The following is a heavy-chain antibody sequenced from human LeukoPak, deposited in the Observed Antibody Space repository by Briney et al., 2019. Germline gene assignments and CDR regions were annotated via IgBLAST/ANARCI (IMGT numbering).Heavy chain of an antibody. Sequence: ASVKVSCMASGGTFSSYAISWVRQAPGQGLEWMGRIIPILGIANYAQKFQGRVTITADKSTSTAYMELSSLRSEDTAVYYCARDRGSSWHPPHYYYYGMDVWGQGTTVTVSS. D-gene: IGHD6-13*01. CDR1: GGTFSSYA. CDR2: IIPILGIA. CDR3: ARDRGSSWHPPHYYYYGMDV. V-gene: IGHV1-69*04. J-gene: IGHJ6*02.